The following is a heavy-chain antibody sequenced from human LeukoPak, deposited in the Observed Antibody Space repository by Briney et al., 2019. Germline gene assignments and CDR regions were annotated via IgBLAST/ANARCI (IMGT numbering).Heavy chain of an antibody. V-gene: IGHV1-58*01. Sequence: SVKVSCKASGLTFTSSAVQWVRQARGQRLEWIGWIVVGSGNTNYAQKFQERVTITRDMSTSTAYMELSSLRSEDTAVYYCAADRDYGGNNGWYFDLWGRGTLVTVSS. J-gene: IGHJ2*01. CDR1: GLTFTSSA. D-gene: IGHD4-23*01. CDR2: IVVGSGNT. CDR3: AADRDYGGNNGWYFDL.